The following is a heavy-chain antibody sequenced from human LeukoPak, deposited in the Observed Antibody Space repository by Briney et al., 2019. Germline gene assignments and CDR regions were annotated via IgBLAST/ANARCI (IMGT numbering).Heavy chain of an antibody. CDR3: ASSKNHYYDSSGYYYGVDY. J-gene: IGHJ4*02. D-gene: IGHD3-22*01. Sequence: GGSLRLSCVASGFTFDTYSMNWIRQAPGKGLEWVSVIYRGGSTYYADSVKGRFTISRDNSKNTLYLQMNSLRAEDTAVYYCASSKNHYYDSSGYYYGVDYWGQGTLVTVSS. CDR2: IYRGGST. V-gene: IGHV3-66*01. CDR1: GFTFDTYS.